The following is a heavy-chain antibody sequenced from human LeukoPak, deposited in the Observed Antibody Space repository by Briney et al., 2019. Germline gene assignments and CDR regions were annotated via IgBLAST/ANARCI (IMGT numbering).Heavy chain of an antibody. D-gene: IGHD3-10*01. CDR1: GFTFDDYA. CDR2: ISWNSGSI. CDR3: ARDLVTMVRGVINWFDP. J-gene: IGHJ5*02. Sequence: GGSLRLSCAASGFTFDDYAMHWVRQAPGKGLEWVSGISWNSGSIGYADSVKGRFTISRDNAKNSLYLQMNSLRAEDTALYYCARDLVTMVRGVINWFDPWGQGTLVTVSS. V-gene: IGHV3-9*01.